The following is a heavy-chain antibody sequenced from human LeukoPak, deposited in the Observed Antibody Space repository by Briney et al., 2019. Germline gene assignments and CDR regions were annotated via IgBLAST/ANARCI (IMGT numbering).Heavy chain of an antibody. CDR2: ISSSSYI. D-gene: IGHD3-22*01. V-gene: IGHV3-21*01. J-gene: IGHJ4*02. CDR1: GFTFSSYS. CDR3: ARAAQQYDSSGYYLFEY. Sequence: GGSLRLSCAASGFTFSSYSMNWVRQAPGKGLEWVSSISSSSYIYYADSVKGRFTISRNNAKNSLYLQMNSLRAEDTAVYYCARAAQQYDSSGYYLFEYWGQGTLVTVSS.